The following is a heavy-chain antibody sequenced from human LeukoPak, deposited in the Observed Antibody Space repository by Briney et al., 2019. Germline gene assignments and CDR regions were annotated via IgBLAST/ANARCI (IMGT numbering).Heavy chain of an antibody. CDR1: GFTFSSYG. J-gene: IGHJ4*02. CDR3: ARDRYYYDSSGYLDY. V-gene: IGHV3-30*03. D-gene: IGHD3-22*01. CDR2: ISYDGSNK. Sequence: GGSLRLSCAASGFTFSSYGMHWVRQAPGKGLEWVAVISYDGSNKYYADSVKGRFTISRDNSKNTLYLQMNSLRAEDTAVYYCARDRYYYDSSGYLDYWGQGTLVTVSS.